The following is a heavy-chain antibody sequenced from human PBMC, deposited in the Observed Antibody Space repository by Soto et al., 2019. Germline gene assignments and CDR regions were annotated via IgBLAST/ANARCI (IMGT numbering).Heavy chain of an antibody. D-gene: IGHD6-19*01. CDR1: GFTFIHYW. Sequence: EVQLVESGGGLVQPGGSLGLSCGASGFTFIHYWMSWVRQAPGKGLQWVAYIKQDGSDIYYVDSVTGRFTVSRDNAKTSLYLQMNSLRVEDTAVYYCARGAVTGPSPPDYWGQGTLVTVSS. V-gene: IGHV3-7*01. CDR3: ARGAVTGPSPPDY. J-gene: IGHJ4*02. CDR2: IKQDGSDI.